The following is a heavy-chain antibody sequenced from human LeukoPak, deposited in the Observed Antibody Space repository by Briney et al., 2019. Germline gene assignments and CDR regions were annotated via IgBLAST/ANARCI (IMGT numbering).Heavy chain of an antibody. CDR2: IKQDGSDK. V-gene: IGHV3-7*05. J-gene: IGHJ4*02. D-gene: IGHD3-10*01. Sequence: GGSLRLSCAASGFTFSSCWMSWVRQAPGKGLEWVANIKQDGSDKYYVDSLKGLSTISRDNANNSLYLQMNSLRAEDTAVYYCARAGLWFGELLDYWGQGTLVTVSS. CDR3: ARAGLWFGELLDY. CDR1: GFTFSSCW.